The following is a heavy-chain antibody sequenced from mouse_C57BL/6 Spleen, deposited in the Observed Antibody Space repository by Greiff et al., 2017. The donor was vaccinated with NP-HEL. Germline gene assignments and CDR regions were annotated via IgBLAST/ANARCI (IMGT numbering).Heavy chain of an antibody. CDR1: GYTFTSYW. CDR3: AREGALGTLLHFDY. Sequence: QVQLQQPGAELVRPGSSVKLSCKASGYTFTSYWMEWVKQRPGQGLEWIGNIYPSDSETHYNQKFKDKATLTVDKSSSTAYMQLSSLTSEDSAVYYCAREGALGTLLHFDYWGQGTTLTVSS. D-gene: IGHD2-1*01. V-gene: IGHV1-61*01. CDR2: IYPSDSET. J-gene: IGHJ2*01.